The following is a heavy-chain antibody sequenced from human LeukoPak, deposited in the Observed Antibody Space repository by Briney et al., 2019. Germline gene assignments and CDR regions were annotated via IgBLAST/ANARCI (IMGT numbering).Heavy chain of an antibody. V-gene: IGHV3-48*01. CDR1: GFTFSTYS. D-gene: IGHD3-16*01. Sequence: GGSLRLSCAASGFTFSTYSMNWVRQAPGKGLEWVSYISSRGSSIYYGDSVKGRFTISRDNAKNSLYLQMNSLRVEDTAVYYCARDLVSHYNYYMDVWGKGTTVTVSS. CDR2: ISSRGSSI. J-gene: IGHJ6*03. CDR3: ARDLVSHYNYYMDV.